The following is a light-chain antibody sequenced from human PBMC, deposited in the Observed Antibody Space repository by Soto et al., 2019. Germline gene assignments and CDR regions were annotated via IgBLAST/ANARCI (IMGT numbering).Light chain of an antibody. CDR2: AAS. CDR1: QGLNSY. Sequence: DIQWTQSPSFLSASVGDRVTITCRASQGLNSYLAWYQQKPGKAPKLLIYAASTLQSGVPSRFSGSGSGTEFTLTISSLQPEDFATYYCQHLIGYPITFGQGTRLEIK. V-gene: IGKV1-9*01. CDR3: QHLIGYPIT. J-gene: IGKJ5*01.